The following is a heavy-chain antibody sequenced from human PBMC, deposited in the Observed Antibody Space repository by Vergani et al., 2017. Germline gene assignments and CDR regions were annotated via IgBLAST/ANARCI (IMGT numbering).Heavy chain of an antibody. V-gene: IGHV3-66*01. CDR3: ARAPVLLWFGESGYGMDV. CDR2: IYSGGST. J-gene: IGHJ6*02. Sequence: EVQLVESGGGLVQPGGSLRLSCAASGFTVSSNYMSWVRQAPGKGLEWVSVIYSGGSTYYADSVKGRFTISRDNSKNTLYLQMNSLRAEDTAVYYCARAPVLLWFGESGYGMDVWGQGTTVTVSS. CDR1: GFTVSSNY. D-gene: IGHD3-10*01.